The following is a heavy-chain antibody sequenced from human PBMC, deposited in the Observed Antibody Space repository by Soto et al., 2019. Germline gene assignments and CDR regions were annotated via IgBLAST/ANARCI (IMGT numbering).Heavy chain of an antibody. CDR3: ARGGRYYDTSGSTYYLDY. J-gene: IGHJ4*02. V-gene: IGHV4-4*02. Sequence: QVQLQESGPGLVKPSGTLSLTCVVSGGSISSNIWWSWVRQPPGKGLEWIGEIYHTGSTSYNSSLKGRVSISVDKSENQFSLRLNSVTAADTAVYYCARGGRYYDTSGSTYYLDYWGQGTLVTVSS. CDR2: IYHTGST. D-gene: IGHD3-22*01. CDR1: GGSISSNIW.